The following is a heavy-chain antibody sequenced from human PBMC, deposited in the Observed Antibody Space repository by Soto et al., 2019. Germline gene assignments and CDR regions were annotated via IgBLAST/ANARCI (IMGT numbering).Heavy chain of an antibody. D-gene: IGHD4-17*01. CDR3: TTDHRGAYGDGFDY. J-gene: IGHJ4*02. Sequence: GGSLRLSCAASGFTFSNAWMSWVRQAPGKGLEWVGRIKSKTDGGTTDYAAPVKGRFTISRDDSKNTLYLQMNSLKTEDTAVYYCTTDHRGAYGDGFDYCGQGPLVTVYS. CDR1: GFTFSNAW. CDR2: IKSKTDGGTT. V-gene: IGHV3-15*01.